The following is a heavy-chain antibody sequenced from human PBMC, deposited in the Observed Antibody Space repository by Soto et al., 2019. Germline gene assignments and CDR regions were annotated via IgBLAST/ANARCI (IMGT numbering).Heavy chain of an antibody. Sequence: PSETLSLTCAVYGGSLSGHYWNWIRQPPGKGLEWIGEINHSGVTKHNPSLKSRVTISVDTSKNQFSLNLRSVTVADTAVYYCARGQYRRDYWGQGTLVTVSS. CDR1: GGSLSGHY. D-gene: IGHD3-16*02. CDR3: ARGQYRRDY. V-gene: IGHV4-34*01. CDR2: INHSGVT. J-gene: IGHJ4*02.